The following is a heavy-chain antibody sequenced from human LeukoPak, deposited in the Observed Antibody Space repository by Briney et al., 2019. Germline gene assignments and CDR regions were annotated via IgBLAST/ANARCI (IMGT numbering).Heavy chain of an antibody. D-gene: IGHD3-3*01. Sequence: GRSLRLSCAASGFTFSSYAMHWVRQAPGKGLDWVAVISYDGSNKYYADSVKGRFTITRDNSKNTLYLQMNSLRAEDTAVYYCAGQVLEWSGGWFDPWGQGTLVTVSS. J-gene: IGHJ5*02. CDR1: GFTFSSYA. CDR3: AGQVLEWSGGWFDP. CDR2: ISYDGSNK. V-gene: IGHV3-30-3*01.